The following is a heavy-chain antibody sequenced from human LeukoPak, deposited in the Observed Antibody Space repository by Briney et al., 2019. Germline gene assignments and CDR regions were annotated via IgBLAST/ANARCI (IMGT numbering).Heavy chain of an antibody. Sequence: SETLSLTCTVSGGSISRGNYYWTWIRQPAGKGLEWIVHIHTSGRTNSDPSLKSRVTISLDTSKNQFSLKLNSVTAADTAVFYCARSTGDYGSGSLAHWGQGTPVTVSS. D-gene: IGHD3-10*01. J-gene: IGHJ5*02. V-gene: IGHV4-61*09. CDR1: GGSISRGNYY. CDR2: IHTSGRT. CDR3: ARSTGDYGSGSLAH.